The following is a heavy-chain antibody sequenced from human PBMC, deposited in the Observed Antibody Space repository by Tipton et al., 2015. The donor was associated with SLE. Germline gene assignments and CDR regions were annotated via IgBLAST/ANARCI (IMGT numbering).Heavy chain of an antibody. CDR2: INSDGSST. D-gene: IGHD1-26*01. CDR1: GFTFSSYY. V-gene: IGHV3-74*02. Sequence: QLVQSGGGLVQPGGSLTLSCAASGFTFSSYYMGWVRQAPGKGLEWVSRINSDGSSTSYADSVKGRFTSSRDNAMNTVYLQMNSLRAEDTAVYYCASEVGWGQGTLVTVSS. J-gene: IGHJ4*02. CDR3: ASEVG.